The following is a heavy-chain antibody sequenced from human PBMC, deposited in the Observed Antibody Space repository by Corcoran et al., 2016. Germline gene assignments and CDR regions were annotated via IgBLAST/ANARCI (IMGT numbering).Heavy chain of an antibody. V-gene: IGHV3-23*01. CDR3: AKVAGGVVTHYHGMDV. Sequence: EVQLLESGGGLVQPGGSLRLSCAASGFTFSSYAMSWVRQAPGKGLEWVSAISGSGSTYYADSVKGRFTISRDNSKNTLYLQMNSLRAEDTALYYCAKVAGGVVTHYHGMDVWGQGTTVTVSS. D-gene: IGHD3-3*01. CDR2: ISGSGST. J-gene: IGHJ6*02. CDR1: GFTFSSYA.